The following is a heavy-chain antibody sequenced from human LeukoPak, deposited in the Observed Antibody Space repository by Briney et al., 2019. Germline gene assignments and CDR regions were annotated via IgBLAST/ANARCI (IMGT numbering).Heavy chain of an antibody. CDR2: ISSHGHSQ. D-gene: IGHD3-16*01. CDR3: ARERGVLDAIDI. CDR1: GLTFSSSV. V-gene: IGHV3-30-3*01. Sequence: GGSLRLSCAASGLTFSSSVIHWVRQAPGKRLEWVAVISSHGHSQYYADSVKDRFTISRDNSKNTQYLQINSLREDDTAIYYCARERGVLDAIDIWGQGTIVTVFS. J-gene: IGHJ3*02.